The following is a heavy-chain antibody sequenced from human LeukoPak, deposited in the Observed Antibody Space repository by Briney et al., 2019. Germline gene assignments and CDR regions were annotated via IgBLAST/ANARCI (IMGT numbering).Heavy chain of an antibody. Sequence: SETLSLTCAAYGGSFSGYYWRWIRQPPGKGLEWIGEINHSGSSNYNPSLKSRVTISLDTSKSQFSLQLSSVTAADTAVYYCARIYSSSWYSGSWFDPWGQGTLVTVSS. CDR1: GGSFSGYY. V-gene: IGHV4-34*01. J-gene: IGHJ5*02. D-gene: IGHD6-13*01. CDR3: ARIYSSSWYSGSWFDP. CDR2: INHSGSS.